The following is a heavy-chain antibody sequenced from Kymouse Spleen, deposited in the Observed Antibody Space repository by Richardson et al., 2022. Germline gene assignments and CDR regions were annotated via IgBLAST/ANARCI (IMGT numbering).Heavy chain of an antibody. CDR2: ISYDGSNK. J-gene: IGHJ4*02. V-gene: IGHV3-30*18. CDR1: GFTFSSYG. D-gene: IGHD6-13*01. CDR3: AKEGSSWFDY. Sequence: QVQLVESGGGVVQPGRSLRLSCAASGFTFSSYGMHWVRQAPGKGLEWVAVISYDGSNKYYADSVKGRFTISRDNSKNTLYLQMNSLRAEDTAVYYCAKEGSSWFDYWGQGTLVTVSS.